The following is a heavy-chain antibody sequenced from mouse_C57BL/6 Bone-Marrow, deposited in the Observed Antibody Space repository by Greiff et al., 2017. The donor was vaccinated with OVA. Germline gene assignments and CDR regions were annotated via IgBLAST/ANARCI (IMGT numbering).Heavy chain of an antibody. CDR2: ISNGGGST. CDR3: ARHSLLWGLYAMDY. J-gene: IGHJ4*01. D-gene: IGHD2-1*01. CDR1: GFTFSDYY. V-gene: IGHV5-12*01. Sequence: EVQVVESGGGLVQPGGSLKLSCAASGFTFSDYYMYWVRQTPEKRLEWVAYISNGGGSTYYPDTVKGRFTISRDNAKNTLYLQMSRLKSEDTAMYYCARHSLLWGLYAMDYWGQGTSVTVSS.